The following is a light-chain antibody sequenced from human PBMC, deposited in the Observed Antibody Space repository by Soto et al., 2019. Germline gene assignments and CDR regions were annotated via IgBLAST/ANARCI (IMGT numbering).Light chain of an antibody. CDR3: CSYAGSSFYV. CDR1: SSDVGNYNL. CDR2: EGT. Sequence: QSALTQPASVSGSPGQSITISCTGTSSDVGNYNLVSWYQQHPGKAPKLMIYEGTKRPSGVSNRFSGSKSGNTASLTISGLQAEDEAGYYCCSYAGSSFYVFGTGTKVTVL. J-gene: IGLJ1*01. V-gene: IGLV2-23*01.